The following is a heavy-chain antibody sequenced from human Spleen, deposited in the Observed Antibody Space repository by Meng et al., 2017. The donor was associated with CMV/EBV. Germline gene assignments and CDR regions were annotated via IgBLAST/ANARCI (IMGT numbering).Heavy chain of an antibody. D-gene: IGHD2-2*01. Sequence: GESLKISCAASGFTFDDYTMHWVRQAPGKGLEWVSLISWDGGSTYYADSVKGRFTISRDNSKNSLYLQMNNLRAEDTALYYCTKAHQISTAYYFYGMDVWGQGTTVTVSS. CDR3: TKAHQISTAYYFYGMDV. CDR1: GFTFDDYT. J-gene: IGHJ6*02. V-gene: IGHV3-43*01. CDR2: ISWDGGST.